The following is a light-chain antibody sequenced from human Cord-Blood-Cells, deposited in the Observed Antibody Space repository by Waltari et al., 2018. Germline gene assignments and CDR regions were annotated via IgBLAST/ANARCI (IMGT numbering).Light chain of an antibody. CDR2: RAS. V-gene: IGKV4-1*01. CDR1: QRVLYSSNNKNY. J-gene: IGKJ2*01. CDR3: QQYYSTPYT. Sequence: DIVMTQSPDSLAVSLGERATINCKSSQRVLYSSNNKNYLAWYQQKQGQPPKLLIYRASTRESGVPDRFSGSGSGTDFTLTISSLQAEDVAVYYCQQYYSTPYTFGQGTKLEIK.